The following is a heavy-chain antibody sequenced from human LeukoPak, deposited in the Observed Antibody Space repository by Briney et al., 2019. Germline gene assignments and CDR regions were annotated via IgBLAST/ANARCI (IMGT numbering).Heavy chain of an antibody. J-gene: IGHJ4*02. Sequence: PGGSLRLSCAASGFTFSGSAMHWVRQASGKGLEWVGRIRSKANSYATAYAASVKGRFAISRDDSKNTAYLQMNSLKTEDTAVYYCTVRPSASSGVTSDYWGQGTLVTVSS. V-gene: IGHV3-73*01. CDR3: TVRPSASSGVTSDY. CDR2: IRSKANSYAT. CDR1: GFTFSGSA. D-gene: IGHD2-21*02.